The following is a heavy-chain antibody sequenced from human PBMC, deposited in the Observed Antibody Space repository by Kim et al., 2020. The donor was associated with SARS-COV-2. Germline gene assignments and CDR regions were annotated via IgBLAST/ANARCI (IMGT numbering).Heavy chain of an antibody. V-gene: IGHV4-34*01. J-gene: IGHJ4*02. D-gene: IGHD5-12*01. CDR3: ARGLVEMATIYLDY. CDR2: INHSGRT. CDR1: GGSFSGYY. Sequence: SETLSLTCAVYGGSFSGYYWSWIRQPPGKGLEWIGEINHSGRTNSNPSLKSRVTISVDTSKNQFSLKLSSVTAADTAVYYCARGLVEMATIYLDYWGQGTLVTVSS.